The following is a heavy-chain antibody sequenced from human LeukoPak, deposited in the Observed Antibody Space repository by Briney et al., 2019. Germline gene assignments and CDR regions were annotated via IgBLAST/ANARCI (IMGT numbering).Heavy chain of an antibody. J-gene: IGHJ4*02. CDR1: GYTFTSYG. CDR3: ARGNGGSYYFDY. Sequence: SVKVSCKASGYTFTSYGISWVRQAPGQGLEWMGGIIPIFGTANYAQKFQGRVTITADESTSTAYMELSSLRSEDTAVYYCARGNGGSYYFDYWGQGTLVTVSS. D-gene: IGHD1-26*01. V-gene: IGHV1-69*13. CDR2: IIPIFGTA.